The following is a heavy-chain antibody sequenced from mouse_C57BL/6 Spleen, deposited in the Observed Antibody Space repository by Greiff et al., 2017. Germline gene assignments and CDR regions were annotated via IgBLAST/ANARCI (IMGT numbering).Heavy chain of an antibody. CDR1: GFSLTSYG. V-gene: IGHV2-2*01. Sequence: VQGVESGPGLVQPSQSLSITCTVSGFSLTSYGVHWVRQSPGKGLEWLGVIWSGGSTDYNAAFISRLSISKDNSKSQVFFKMNSLQADDTAIYYCARRDYDGAYYAMDYWGQGTSVTVSS. J-gene: IGHJ4*01. CDR2: IWSGGST. D-gene: IGHD2-4*01. CDR3: ARRDYDGAYYAMDY.